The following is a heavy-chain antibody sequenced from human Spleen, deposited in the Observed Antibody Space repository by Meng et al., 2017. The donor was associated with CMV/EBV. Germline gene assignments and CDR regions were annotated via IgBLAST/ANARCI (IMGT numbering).Heavy chain of an antibody. V-gene: IGHV3-20*04. CDR3: TTARYDFWSGYYIYYYGMDV. D-gene: IGHD3-3*01. Sequence: GESLKISCAASGFTFDDYGMNWVRQAPGKGLEWVSGINWNGGSTGYADSVKGRFTISRDNAKNTLYLQMNSLKTEDTAVYYCTTARYDFWSGYYIYYYGMDVWGQGTTVTVSS. CDR1: GFTFDDYG. CDR2: INWNGGST. J-gene: IGHJ6*02.